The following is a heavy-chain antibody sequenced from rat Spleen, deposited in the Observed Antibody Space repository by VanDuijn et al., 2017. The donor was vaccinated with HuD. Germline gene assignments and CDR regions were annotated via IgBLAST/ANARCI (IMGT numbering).Heavy chain of an antibody. J-gene: IGHJ2*01. V-gene: IGHV5-25*01. CDR3: TRGYYFDY. CDR1: GFTFSNYY. Sequence: EVQLVESGGGLVQPARSMKLSCAASGFTFSNYYMAWVRPAPTKGLEWVASISTSGDSTYYRDSVKGRFTISRDNAKSTLNLQMDSLRSEDTATYYCTRGYYFDYWGQGVMVTVSS. CDR2: ISTSGDST.